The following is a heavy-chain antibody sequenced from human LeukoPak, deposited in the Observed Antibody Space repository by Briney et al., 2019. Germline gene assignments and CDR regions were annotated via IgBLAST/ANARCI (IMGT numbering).Heavy chain of an antibody. V-gene: IGHV4-34*01. D-gene: IGHD4-23*01. CDR3: ARLEMRPPYGGKRKYYFDY. CDR2: INHSGST. CDR1: GGSFSGYY. Sequence: SETLSLTCAVYGGSFSGYYWSWIRQPPGKGLEWIGEINHSGSTNYNPSLKSRVTISVDTSKNQFSLKLSSVTAADTAVYYCARLEMRPPYGGKRKYYFDYWGQGTLVTVSS. J-gene: IGHJ4*02.